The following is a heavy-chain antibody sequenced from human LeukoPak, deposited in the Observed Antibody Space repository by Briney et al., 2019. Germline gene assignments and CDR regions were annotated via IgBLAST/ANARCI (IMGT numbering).Heavy chain of an antibody. CDR3: ARGDWKYGDFDR. Sequence: SETLSLTCAVSGGSISSSSYYWGWIRQPPGKGLEWIGSVYYRGNTYYNPSLKSRVTTSVDTSKNQFSPKVSSMTAADTAVYYCARGDWKYGDFDRWGQGTLVTVSS. CDR2: VYYRGNT. D-gene: IGHD1-7*01. CDR1: GGSISSSSYY. V-gene: IGHV4-39*07. J-gene: IGHJ4*02.